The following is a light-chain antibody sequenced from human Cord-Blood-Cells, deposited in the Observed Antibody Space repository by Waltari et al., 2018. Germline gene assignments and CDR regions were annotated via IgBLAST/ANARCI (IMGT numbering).Light chain of an antibody. J-gene: IGLJ3*02. CDR2: DVS. CDR1: SSDVGGDHY. CDR3: CSYAGSWV. Sequence: QSALTQPRTVSGSPGQSVTISCPGTSSDVGGDHYVSCYQQHPGNAPKPMIYDVSKRPSGVPDRFSGSKSGNTASLTISGLQAEDEADYYCCSYAGSWVFGGGTKLTVL. V-gene: IGLV2-11*01.